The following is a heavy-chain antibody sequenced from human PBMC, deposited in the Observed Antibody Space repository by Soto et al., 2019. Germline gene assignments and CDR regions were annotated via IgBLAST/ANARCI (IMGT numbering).Heavy chain of an antibody. D-gene: IGHD5-12*01. CDR1: GDTFNNHT. J-gene: IGHJ6*03. V-gene: IGHV1-69*02. CDR3: ARVSEMGTMSKGCYYYMDV. Sequence: QVQLVQSGAEVKKPGSSVKVSCKASGDTFNNHTISWVRQAPGQGLEWMGRIIPVLGVANYAQKFQGRVTITADKSTSTAYMEVSSLRSEDTAMYYCARVSEMGTMSKGCYYYMDVWGKGTTVTVSS. CDR2: IIPVLGVA.